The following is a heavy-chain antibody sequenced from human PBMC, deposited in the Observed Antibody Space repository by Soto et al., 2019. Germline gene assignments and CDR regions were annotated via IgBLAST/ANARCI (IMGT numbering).Heavy chain of an antibody. CDR2: ISSSGSII. CDR3: ARQATTLGVGVAWYVDG. V-gene: IGHV3-11*01. J-gene: IGHJ2*01. D-gene: IGHD3-3*01. Sequence: QVQLVESGGGLVEPGGSLRLSCVASGFTFSAYYMSWIRQPPGKGVEWLAYISSSGSIIKFADSLRGRFTISRDNGKRSLFLKMDNLRAEDTAVYFCARQATTLGVGVAWYVDGWGRVTLGTVSS. CDR1: GFTFSAYY.